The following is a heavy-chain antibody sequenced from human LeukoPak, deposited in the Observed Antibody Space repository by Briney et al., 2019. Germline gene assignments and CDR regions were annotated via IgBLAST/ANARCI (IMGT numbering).Heavy chain of an antibody. D-gene: IGHD6-19*01. CDR3: ASPVAVAGTSFDY. J-gene: IGHJ4*02. V-gene: IGHV4-39*01. CDR2: IYYSGST. Sequence: SETLSLTCAVSGGSISSSSYYWGWIRQPPGKGLEWIGSIYYSGSTYYNPSLKSRVTISVDTSKNQFSLKLSSVTAADTAVYYCASPVAVAGTSFDYWGQGTLVTVSS. CDR1: GGSISSSSYY.